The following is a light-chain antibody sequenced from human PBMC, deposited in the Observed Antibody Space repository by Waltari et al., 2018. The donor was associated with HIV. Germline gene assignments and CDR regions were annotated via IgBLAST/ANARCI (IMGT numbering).Light chain of an antibody. Sequence: QSVLTQPPSVSGAPGQRVTISCPGGSSNIGADYDVHWYQQIPGTAPKLLISGNKNRPSGVPDRFSASKSGASASLAITGRQAEDEADYFCQSYDRSLSASVVFGGGTKLTVL. V-gene: IGLV1-40*01. CDR2: GNK. J-gene: IGLJ2*01. CDR3: QSYDRSLSASVV. CDR1: SSNIGADYD.